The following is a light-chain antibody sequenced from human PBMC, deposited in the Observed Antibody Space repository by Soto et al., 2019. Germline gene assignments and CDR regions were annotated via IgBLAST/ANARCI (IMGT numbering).Light chain of an antibody. CDR1: QSVSNSY. CDR2: GAS. CDR3: QQYGSSTRT. J-gene: IGKJ1*01. V-gene: IGKV3-20*01. Sequence: EIVLTQSPGTLSLSPGERATLSCRASQSVSNSYLAWYQQKLGQAPRLLIYGASTRAPGIPDRFSGSGSGTDFTLTISRLEPEDFALYYCQQYGSSTRTFGHGTKVEIK.